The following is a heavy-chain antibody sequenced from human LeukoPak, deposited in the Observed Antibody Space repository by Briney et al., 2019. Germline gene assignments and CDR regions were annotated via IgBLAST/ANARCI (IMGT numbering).Heavy chain of an antibody. Sequence: ASVKVSCKASGYTFTSYGISWVRQAPGQGLEWMGWISAYNGNTNYAQKLQGRVTITRDTSASTAYMELSSLRSEDTAVYYCARDQRYCSSTSCYLVGYWGQRTLVTVSS. CDR2: ISAYNGNT. CDR3: ARDQRYCSSTSCYLVGY. J-gene: IGHJ4*02. V-gene: IGHV1-18*01. D-gene: IGHD2-2*01. CDR1: GYTFTSYG.